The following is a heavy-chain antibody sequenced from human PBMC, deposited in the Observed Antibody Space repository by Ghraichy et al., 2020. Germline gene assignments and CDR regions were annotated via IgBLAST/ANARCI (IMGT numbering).Heavy chain of an antibody. CDR2: IRSDGSNK. CDR3: AATTSTNTDWEYYFEY. J-gene: IGHJ4*02. V-gene: IGHV3-30*02. D-gene: IGHD3-9*01. Sequence: GGSLRLSCATSGFTFSTSAMHWVRQAPDKGLEWVALIRSDGSNKYYADSVKGRFTISRDNSRNTLSLQMSSLRGDDTAVYYCAATTSTNTDWEYYFEYWGQGTLVTVSS. CDR1: GFTFSTSA.